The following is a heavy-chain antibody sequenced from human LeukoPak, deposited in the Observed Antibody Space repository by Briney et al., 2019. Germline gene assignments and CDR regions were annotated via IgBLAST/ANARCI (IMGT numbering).Heavy chain of an antibody. D-gene: IGHD1-26*01. CDR2: IYPKTGGT. CDR1: GYTFTGYY. J-gene: IGHJ5*02. Sequence: ASVKVSCKASGYTFTGYYLHWVRHAPEQGLEWMGCIYPKTGGTSYAQKFQGRVTMTRDTSISTAYMEVIELRSDDTAVYYCAGPWDQVGFDPWGQGTLVSVSS. CDR3: AGPWDQVGFDP. V-gene: IGHV1-2*02.